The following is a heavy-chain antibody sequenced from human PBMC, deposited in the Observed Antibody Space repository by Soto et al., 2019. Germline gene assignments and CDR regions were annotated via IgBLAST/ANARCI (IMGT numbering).Heavy chain of an antibody. CDR1: GFTFDDYA. J-gene: IGHJ6*02. CDR3: AKDEGQYYDFWSGYYYYYGMDV. D-gene: IGHD3-3*01. CDR2: ISGDGGST. Sequence: GGSLRLSCAASGFTFDDYAMHWVRQAPGKGLEWVSLISGDGGSTYYADSVKGRFTISRDNSKNSLYLQMNSLRTEDTALYYCAKDEGQYYDFWSGYYYYYGMDVWGQGTTVTVSS. V-gene: IGHV3-43*02.